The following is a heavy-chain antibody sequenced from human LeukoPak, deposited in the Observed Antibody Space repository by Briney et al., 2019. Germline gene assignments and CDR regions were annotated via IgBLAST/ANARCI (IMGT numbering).Heavy chain of an antibody. Sequence: KPSETLSLTCTVSGGSVSSGSYYWSWIRQPPGKGLEWVGYIYYSGSTNYNPSLKSRVTISIDTSKNQFSLNLTSVTAADTAVYYCARGMGYSYGLYYFDYWGQGTLVTVSS. J-gene: IGHJ4*02. CDR2: IYYSGST. CDR3: ARGMGYSYGLYYFDY. D-gene: IGHD5-18*01. CDR1: GGSVSSGSYY. V-gene: IGHV4-61*01.